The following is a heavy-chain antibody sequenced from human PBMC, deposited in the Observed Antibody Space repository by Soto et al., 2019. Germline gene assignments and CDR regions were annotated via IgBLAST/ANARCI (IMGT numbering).Heavy chain of an antibody. CDR2: IDWDDDK. V-gene: IGHV2-70*01. Sequence: SGPTLVNPTQTLTLTCTFSGFSLSTSGMCVSWIRQPPGKALEWLALIDWDDDKYYSTSLKTRLTISKDTSKNQVVLTMTNMDPVDTATYYCARIRLEPPEAPAGFDPWGQGTLVSVSS. J-gene: IGHJ5*02. CDR3: ARIRLEPPEAPAGFDP. CDR1: GFSLSTSGMC. D-gene: IGHD1-1*01.